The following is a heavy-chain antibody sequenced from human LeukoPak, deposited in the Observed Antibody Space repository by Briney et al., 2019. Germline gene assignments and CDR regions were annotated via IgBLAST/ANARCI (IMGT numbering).Heavy chain of an antibody. J-gene: IGHJ4*02. D-gene: IGHD6-13*01. V-gene: IGHV3-21*01. CDR2: ISSSSIYI. Sequence: PGGSLRLSCAASGFIFSIYSMNWVRQAPGKGREGVSSISSSSIYIYYADSVKGRFTISRDNAKNSLYLQMNSLKAEDTAVYYCARGSRGNIAAAGHFDNWGKGPLVTVSS. CDR3: ARGSRGNIAAAGHFDN. CDR1: GFIFSIYS.